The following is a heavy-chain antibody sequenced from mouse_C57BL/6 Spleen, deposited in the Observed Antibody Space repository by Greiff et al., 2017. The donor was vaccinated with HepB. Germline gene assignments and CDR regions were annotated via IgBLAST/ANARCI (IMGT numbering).Heavy chain of an antibody. J-gene: IGHJ2*01. CDR3: ERYVDGFDY. D-gene: IGHD2-3*01. CDR2: IRNKANGYTT. V-gene: IGHV7-3*01. Sequence: EVKLVESGGGLVQPGGSLSLSCAASGFTFTDYYMSWVRQPPGKALEWLGFIRNKANGYTTEYSASVKGRFTISRDNSQSILYLQMNALRAGVSAPYFCERYVDGFDYWGQGTTLTVSS. CDR1: GFTFTDYY.